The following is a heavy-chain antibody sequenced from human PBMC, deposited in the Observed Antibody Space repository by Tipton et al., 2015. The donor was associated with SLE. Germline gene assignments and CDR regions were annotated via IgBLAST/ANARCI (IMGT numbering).Heavy chain of an antibody. D-gene: IGHD3-10*01. V-gene: IGHV4-34*01. CDR2: INHSGST. CDR3: ARDPTYYYGSGSYYY. Sequence: GSLRLSCAVYGGSFSGYYWSWIRQPPGKGLEWIGEINHSGSTNYNPSLKSRVTISVDTSKNQFSLKLSSVTAADTAVYYCARDPTYYYGSGSYYYWGQGTLVTVSS. J-gene: IGHJ4*02. CDR1: GGSFSGYY.